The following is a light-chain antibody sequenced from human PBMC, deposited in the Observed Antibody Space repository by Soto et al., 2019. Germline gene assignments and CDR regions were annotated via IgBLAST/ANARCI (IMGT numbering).Light chain of an antibody. Sequence: QPALTQTASLSVSPGEAITVSFTGTSSDVGTYNSVSWYQHDPGKAPKLSIYEVSNRPSGVSKRFSGSRSGSTASLTISGRQAEDEADYHCTSYTRDIPLVFGTGTKVTAL. CDR2: EVS. V-gene: IGLV2-14*01. CDR1: SSDVGTYNS. CDR3: TSYTRDIPLV. J-gene: IGLJ1*01.